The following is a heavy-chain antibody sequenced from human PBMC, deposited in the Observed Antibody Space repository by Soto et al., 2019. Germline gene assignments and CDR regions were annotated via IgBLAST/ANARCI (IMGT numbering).Heavy chain of an antibody. V-gene: IGHV2-5*02. CDR2: IYWDDDK. CDR1: GFSLSTSGVG. Sequence: QITLKESGPTLVKPTQTLTLTCTFSGFSLSTSGVGVGWIRQPPGKALEWLALIYWDDDKRYSPSLKSRLTITKDTSKNQVVLTMTNMDPVDTATYYCAHSTYIDPYYYSSGMDVWGQGTTVTVSS. J-gene: IGHJ6*02. D-gene: IGHD3-9*01. CDR3: AHSTYIDPYYYSSGMDV.